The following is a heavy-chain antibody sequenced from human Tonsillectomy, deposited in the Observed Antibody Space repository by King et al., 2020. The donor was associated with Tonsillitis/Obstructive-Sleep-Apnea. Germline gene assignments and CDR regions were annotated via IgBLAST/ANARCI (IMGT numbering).Heavy chain of an antibody. V-gene: IGHV1-18*01. Sequence: QLVQSGAEVKKPGASVNVSCKASGYTFSSYGISWVRQAPGQGLEWMGWISGYNGNTNYAQKFQGRVTMTTETSTSTSYMDLRSLRSDDTAVYYCARVRVTFGGVISYYMDVWGKGTTVTVSS. CDR3: ARVRVTFGGVISYYMDV. CDR1: GYTFSSYG. J-gene: IGHJ6*03. CDR2: ISGYNGNT. D-gene: IGHD3-16*01.